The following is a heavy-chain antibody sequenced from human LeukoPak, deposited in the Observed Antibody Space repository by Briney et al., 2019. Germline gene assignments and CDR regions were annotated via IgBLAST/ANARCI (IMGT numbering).Heavy chain of an antibody. CDR2: IYYSGST. Sequence: PSETLSLTCTVSGGSISSYYWSWIRQPPGKGLEWIGYIYYSGSTNYNPSLKSRVTISVDTSKNQFSLKLSSVTAADTAVYYCARVLGYCSSTSCSRWFDPWGQGTLVTVSS. V-gene: IGHV4-59*01. J-gene: IGHJ5*02. CDR3: ARVLGYCSSTSCSRWFDP. D-gene: IGHD2-2*01. CDR1: GGSISSYY.